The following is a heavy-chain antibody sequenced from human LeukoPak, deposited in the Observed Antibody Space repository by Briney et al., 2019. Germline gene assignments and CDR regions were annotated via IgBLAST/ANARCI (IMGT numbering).Heavy chain of an antibody. CDR1: GASVSSYY. Sequence: SETLSLTCSVSGASVSSYYWTWIRQPAGKGLEWIGRLYPSGTTHYNPSLKSRVTMSVDTSKNQFSLKLSSVTAADTAVYYCARAAIETTTDDAFDIWGQGTMVTVSS. CDR3: ARAAIETTTDDAFDI. J-gene: IGHJ3*02. V-gene: IGHV4-4*07. D-gene: IGHD4-17*01. CDR2: LYPSGTT.